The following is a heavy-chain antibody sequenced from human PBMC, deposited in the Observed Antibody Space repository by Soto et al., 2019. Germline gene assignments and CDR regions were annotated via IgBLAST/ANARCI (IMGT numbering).Heavy chain of an antibody. CDR3: GRNPGYNWFDP. V-gene: IGHV4-59*01. J-gene: IGHJ5*02. D-gene: IGHD3-10*01. Sequence: SETLSLTCTISGGSISGFYWGWIRQPPGKGLEWIGNIYYSGSANYDPSLRSRVTISLNTSKNQFSLKLNSVTAADTAVYYCGRNPGYNWFDPWGQGTLVTVSS. CDR2: IYYSGSA. CDR1: GGSISGFY.